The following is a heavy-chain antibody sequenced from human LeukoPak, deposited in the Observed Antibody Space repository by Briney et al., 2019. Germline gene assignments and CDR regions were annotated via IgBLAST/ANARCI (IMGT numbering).Heavy chain of an antibody. Sequence: PSETLSLTCTVSGGSVSSGSYYWSWIRPPAGEGLEWIGRIYASGNTNYNPSLKNRVTISVDTSKNQFSLKLSSVTAADAAVYYCARDQVPEGGYYFDYWGQGALVTVSS. V-gene: IGHV4-61*02. CDR2: IYASGNT. J-gene: IGHJ4*02. CDR1: GGSVSSGSYY. D-gene: IGHD1-14*01. CDR3: ARDQVPEGGYYFDY.